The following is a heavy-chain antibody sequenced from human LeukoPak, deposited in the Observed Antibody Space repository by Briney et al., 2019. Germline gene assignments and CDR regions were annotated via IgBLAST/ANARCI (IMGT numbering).Heavy chain of an antibody. J-gene: IGHJ6*02. CDR2: MIAMFGSA. D-gene: IGHD1-14*01. Sequence: ASMTLSCKASGGTFSIYAISWVRHAPGQGLEWMGGMIAMFGSANYAQKFQGRVTITTDESTSTAYMELSSLRSEDTAVYYCARDDITRGLVPDYYYYGMDVWGQGTTVTVSS. CDR1: GGTFSIYA. V-gene: IGHV1-69*05. CDR3: ARDDITRGLVPDYYYYGMDV.